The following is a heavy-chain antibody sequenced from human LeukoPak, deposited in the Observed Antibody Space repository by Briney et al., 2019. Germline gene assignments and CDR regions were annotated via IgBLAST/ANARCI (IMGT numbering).Heavy chain of an antibody. V-gene: IGHV3-15*01. CDR2: VKRKIDGETT. CDR1: GFTFSNAW. CDR3: TTDSAAY. J-gene: IGHJ4*02. Sequence: GGSLRLSCAASGFTFSNAWMTWVRQAPRKGLEWVGRVKRKIDGETTDYAAPVKGRFAISRDDSKNTVYLQMNSLKTEDTAVYYCTTDSAAYWGQGTLVTVSS.